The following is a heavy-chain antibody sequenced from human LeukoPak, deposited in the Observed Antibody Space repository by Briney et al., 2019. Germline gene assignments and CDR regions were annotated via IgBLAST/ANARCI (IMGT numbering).Heavy chain of an antibody. Sequence: SETLSLTCTVSGGSINSGSYYWSWIRQSAGKGLEWIGRIYTSGGTNYNPSLKRRLTISVDTSKNQFSLKLSSVTAADTAVYYCARDPWFYSASSGYFQTWGQGTLVTVSS. CDR3: ARDPWFYSASSGYFQT. J-gene: IGHJ4*02. D-gene: IGHD3-22*01. V-gene: IGHV4-61*02. CDR2: IYTSGGT. CDR1: GGSINSGSYY.